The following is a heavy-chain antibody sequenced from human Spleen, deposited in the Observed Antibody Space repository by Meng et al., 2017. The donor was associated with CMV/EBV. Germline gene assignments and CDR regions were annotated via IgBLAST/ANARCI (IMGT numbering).Heavy chain of an antibody. Sequence: SETLSLTCTVSGGSISSSSYYWGWIRQPPGKGLEWIGSIYYSGSTYYNPSLKSRVTISVDTSKNQFSLKLSSVTAADTAVYYCARVSCSSTSCYYYYYYGMDVWGQGTTVTSP. CDR3: ARVSCSSTSCYYYYYYGMDV. CDR2: IYYSGST. CDR1: GGSISSSSYY. J-gene: IGHJ6*02. D-gene: IGHD2-2*01. V-gene: IGHV4-39*01.